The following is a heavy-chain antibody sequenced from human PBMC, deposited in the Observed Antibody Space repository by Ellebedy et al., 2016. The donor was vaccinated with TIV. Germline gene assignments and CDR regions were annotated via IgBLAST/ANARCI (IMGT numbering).Heavy chain of an antibody. CDR1: GFPFSTYV. V-gene: IGHV3-33*01. CDR2: IWSDGSSK. J-gene: IGHJ3*01. Sequence: GGSLRLSCAASGFPFSTYVMHWVRQAPGKGPEWAAVIWSDGSSKYYADSVKGRFTISGDSSKNTVYLQMTSLRADDTAVYYCARGGYCSSTSCAPADAFDVWGPGTEVTISS. D-gene: IGHD2-2*01. CDR3: ARGGYCSSTSCAPADAFDV.